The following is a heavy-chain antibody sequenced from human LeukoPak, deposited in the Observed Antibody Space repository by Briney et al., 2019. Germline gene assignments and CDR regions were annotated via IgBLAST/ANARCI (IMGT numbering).Heavy chain of an antibody. CDR3: AHRYSYTSDY. CDR1: GFSFTSSGVG. D-gene: IGHD5-18*01. V-gene: IGHV2-5*02. J-gene: IGHJ4*02. CDR2: IYWDDYQ. Sequence: SGPTLVKPTQTLTLTCTFSGFSFTSSGVGVGWIRQPPGKALEWLAVIYWDDYQRYSPSLRSRLTITKDTSQRPVVLTMTNMDPVDTATYYCAHRYSYTSDYWGEGTLVTVYS.